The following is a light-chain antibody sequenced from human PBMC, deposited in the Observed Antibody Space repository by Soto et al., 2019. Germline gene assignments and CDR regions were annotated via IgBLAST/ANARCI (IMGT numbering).Light chain of an antibody. CDR2: EVN. CDR1: SNDVGGYNL. J-gene: IGLJ3*02. Sequence: QSVLTQPASVSGSPGQSITISCTGTSNDVGGYNLVSWFQQHPGKAPKLMISEVNKRPSGVSNRFSGSKSANTASLTLSGLQAEDEADYYCCSHVGGSSPQWVFGGGTKLTVL. V-gene: IGLV2-23*02. CDR3: CSHVGGSSPQWV.